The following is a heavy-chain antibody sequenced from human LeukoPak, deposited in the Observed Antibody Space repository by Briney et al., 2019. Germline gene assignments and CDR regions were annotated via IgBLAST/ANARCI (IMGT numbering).Heavy chain of an antibody. J-gene: IGHJ4*02. D-gene: IGHD3-3*01. Sequence: PGGSLRLSCAASGFTVSNSYMSWVGQAPGKGLEWVSIIYRGGSTYYADSVKGRFTISRDSSKNTLYLKMNSLRAEDTAVYYCARARAWNYFDYWGQGTLVTVSS. CDR2: IYRGGST. V-gene: IGHV3-53*01. CDR1: GFTVSNSY. CDR3: ARARAWNYFDY.